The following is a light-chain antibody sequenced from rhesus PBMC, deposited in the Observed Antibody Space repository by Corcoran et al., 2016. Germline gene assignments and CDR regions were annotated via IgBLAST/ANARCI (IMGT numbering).Light chain of an antibody. CDR1: QDISSY. CDR3: QQYNSDPFT. Sequence: DIQMTQSPSFLSASVGDRVTVSCRASQDISSYLAWYQQKPGKAPKPLIYYASNLESGVPSRFSGSGSGTEFTLTISSLQPEEFAVYYCQQYNSDPFTFGPGTKLDIK. V-gene: IGKV1-37*01. CDR2: YAS. J-gene: IGKJ3*01.